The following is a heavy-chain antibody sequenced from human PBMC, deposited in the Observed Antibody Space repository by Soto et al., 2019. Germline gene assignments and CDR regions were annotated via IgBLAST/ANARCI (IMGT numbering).Heavy chain of an antibody. D-gene: IGHD2-21*02. CDR1: GDSINNRSYY. Sequence: SETLSLTCTVTGDSINNRSYYWGWIRQPPGKGLEWIGSIYYSGSTYDNPSLKSRVSMSVDTSKNQFSLKLRSVTAADTALYYCARQRTSVVTQAYFDSWGQGSLVTVSS. CDR3: ARQRTSVVTQAYFDS. J-gene: IGHJ4*02. V-gene: IGHV4-39*01. CDR2: IYYSGST.